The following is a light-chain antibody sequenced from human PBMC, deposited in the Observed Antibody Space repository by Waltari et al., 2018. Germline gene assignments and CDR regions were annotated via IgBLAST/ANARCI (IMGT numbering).Light chain of an antibody. CDR2: GSS. CDR3: QKYGTSPWT. J-gene: IGKJ1*01. Sequence: EMVLTQSPVTLSLSPGERATLSCRASQSVRSGHLAWFQQKPGQAPRLLIYGSSNRATDIPDRFTGSGSGADFALTIGRLEPEDFAVYYCQKYGTSPWTFGQGTNVEI. V-gene: IGKV3-20*01. CDR1: QSVRSGH.